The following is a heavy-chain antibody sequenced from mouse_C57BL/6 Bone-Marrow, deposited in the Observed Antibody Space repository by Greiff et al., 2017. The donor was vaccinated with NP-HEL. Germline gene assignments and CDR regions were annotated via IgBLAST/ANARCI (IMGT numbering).Heavy chain of an antibody. Sequence: QVQLQQPGAELVKPGASVELSCKASGYTFTSYWMHWVKQRPGQGLEWIGMIHPNSGSTNYNEKFKSKATLTVDKSSSTAYMQLSSLTSEDSAVYYCARSGFPYYFDYWGQGTTLTVSS. CDR1: GYTFTSYW. D-gene: IGHD3-1*01. J-gene: IGHJ2*01. CDR2: IHPNSGST. V-gene: IGHV1-64*01. CDR3: ARSGFPYYFDY.